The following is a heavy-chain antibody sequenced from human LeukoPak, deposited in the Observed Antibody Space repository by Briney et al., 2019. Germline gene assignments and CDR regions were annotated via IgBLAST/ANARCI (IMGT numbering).Heavy chain of an antibody. D-gene: IGHD3-9*01. Sequence: PGGSLRLSCAASGFTFSSYAMSWVRQAPGKGLEWVSTISGSGGHTYYADSVKGRFTISRDDSKNTLYLQMNSLRAEDTAVYYCAKDQYILTGNFDYWGQGTLVTVSS. CDR1: GFTFSSYA. CDR2: ISGSGGHT. CDR3: AKDQYILTGNFDY. V-gene: IGHV3-23*01. J-gene: IGHJ4*02.